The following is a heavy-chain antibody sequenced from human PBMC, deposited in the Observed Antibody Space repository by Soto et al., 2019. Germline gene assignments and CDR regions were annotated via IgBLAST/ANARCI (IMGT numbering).Heavy chain of an antibody. V-gene: IGHV3-48*02. Sequence: EVQLVESGGGLVQPGGSLRLSCAASGFTFSSYSMNWVRQAPGKGLEWVSYISSSSSTIYYADSVKGRYTIYRDNAKNSLYLQMNSLRDEDTAVYYCARDPPWSLGADYWAQGTLVTASS. CDR3: ARDPPWSLGADY. J-gene: IGHJ4*02. D-gene: IGHD3-16*01. CDR2: ISSSSSTI. CDR1: GFTFSSYS.